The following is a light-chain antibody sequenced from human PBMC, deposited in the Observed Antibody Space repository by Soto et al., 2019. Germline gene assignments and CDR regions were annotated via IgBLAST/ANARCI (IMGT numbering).Light chain of an antibody. V-gene: IGLV2-11*01. Sequence: QSVLTQPRSVSGSPGQSVTISCTGTSSVVGGYNYVSWYQQHPGKAPKLMIYDVSKRPSGVPDRFSGSKSGNTASLTISGLQAEDGADYYCCSYAGSYTFVFGTGTEVTVL. J-gene: IGLJ1*01. CDR1: SSVVGGYNY. CDR3: CSYAGSYTFV. CDR2: DVS.